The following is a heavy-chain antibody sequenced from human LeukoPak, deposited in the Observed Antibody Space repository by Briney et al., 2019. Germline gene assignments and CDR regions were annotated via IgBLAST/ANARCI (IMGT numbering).Heavy chain of an antibody. V-gene: IGHV1-18*01. D-gene: IGHD2-2*01. CDR1: GGTFSSYA. CDR2: ISAYNGNT. Sequence: AASVKVSCKASGGTFSSYAISWVRQAPGQGLEWMGWISAYNGNTNYTQKLQGRVTMTTDTSTSTAYMELRSLRSDDTAVYYCARGYSAREYQLLFRRGYYYYYMDVWGKGTTVTVSS. CDR3: ARGYSAREYQLLFRRGYYYYYMDV. J-gene: IGHJ6*03.